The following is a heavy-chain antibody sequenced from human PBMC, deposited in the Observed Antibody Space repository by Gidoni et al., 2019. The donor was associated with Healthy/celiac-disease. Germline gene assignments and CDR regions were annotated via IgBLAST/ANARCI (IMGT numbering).Heavy chain of an antibody. CDR3: ARDRWGRHRSSYYYYYGMDV. V-gene: IGHV3-33*01. D-gene: IGHD6-6*01. CDR2: ICDDGSNK. J-gene: IGHJ6*02. Sequence: QVQLVASGGGVVQPGRSLRLSCSPAGFTFSSYGMHWVRQAPGKGLEWVAVICDDGSNKYYADSVKGRFTISRDNSKNTLYLQMNSLRAEDTAVYYCARDRWGRHRSSYYYYYGMDVWGQGTTVTVSS. CDR1: GFTFSSYG.